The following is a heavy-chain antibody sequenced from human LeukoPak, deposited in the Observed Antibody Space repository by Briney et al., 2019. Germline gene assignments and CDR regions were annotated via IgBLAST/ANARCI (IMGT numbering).Heavy chain of an antibody. Sequence: SETLSLTCTVSGDFLRSDGYFCRWIRQPAGKGLEWIGRSYSSGNTYYNPSLESRVTISLDTPRNPFSLKVSSVTAADTAVYYCATARADDGDYIPFYYMDVWGKGTTVTVSS. D-gene: IGHD4-17*01. CDR1: GDFLRSDGYF. J-gene: IGHJ6*03. CDR3: ATARADDGDYIPFYYMDV. CDR2: SYSSGNT. V-gene: IGHV4-61*02.